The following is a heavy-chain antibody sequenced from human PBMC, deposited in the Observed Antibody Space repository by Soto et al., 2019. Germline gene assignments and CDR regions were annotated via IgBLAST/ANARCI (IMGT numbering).Heavy chain of an antibody. Sequence: LRLSCAASGFTFGNSWMHWVRQAPGKGLEWVSRMNSDGSTTDYADSVKGRFTVSRDNAKNTLYLQMISLRAEDTAVYYCATAEVDYWGPGTLVTVSS. V-gene: IGHV3-74*01. CDR1: GFTFGNSW. CDR3: ATAEVDY. J-gene: IGHJ4*02. CDR2: MNSDGSTT.